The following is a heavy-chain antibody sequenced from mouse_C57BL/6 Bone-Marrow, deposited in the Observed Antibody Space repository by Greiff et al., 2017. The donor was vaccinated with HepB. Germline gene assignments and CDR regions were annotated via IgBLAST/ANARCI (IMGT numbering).Heavy chain of an antibody. D-gene: IGHD2-5*01. CDR2: FHPYNDDT. CDR3: ARCSTYSNWGFAY. J-gene: IGHJ3*01. V-gene: IGHV1-47*01. CDR1: GYTFTTYP. Sequence: VQLQQSGAELVKPGASVKMSCKASGYTFTTYPIEWMKQNHGKSLEWIGNFHPYNDDTKYNVKFKGKATLTVEKSSSTVYLELSRLTSDDSAVYYCARCSTYSNWGFAYWGQGTLVTVSA.